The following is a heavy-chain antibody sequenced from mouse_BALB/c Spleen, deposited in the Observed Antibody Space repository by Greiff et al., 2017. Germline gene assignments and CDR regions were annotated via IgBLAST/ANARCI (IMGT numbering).Heavy chain of an antibody. CDR2: ISDGGSYT. J-gene: IGHJ4*01. D-gene: IGHD2-14*01. V-gene: IGHV5-4*02. CDR1: GFTFSDYY. CDR3: ARDQGYRYDAVAMDY. Sequence: EVKLVESGGGLVKPGGSLKLSCAASGFTFSDYYMYWVRQTPEKRLEWVATISDGGSYTYYPDSVKGRFTISRDNAKNNLYLQMSSLKSEDTAMYYCARDQGYRYDAVAMDYWGQGTSVTVSS.